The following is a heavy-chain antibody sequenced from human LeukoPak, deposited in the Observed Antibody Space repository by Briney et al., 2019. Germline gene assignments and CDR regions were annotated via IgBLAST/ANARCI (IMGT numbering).Heavy chain of an antibody. CDR1: GGTFSSYA. V-gene: IGHV1-69*05. CDR3: ARAGIVGAKKAFDI. J-gene: IGHJ3*02. CDR2: IIPIFGTA. D-gene: IGHD1-26*01. Sequence: SVKVSCKASGGTFSSYAISWVRQAPGQGLEWMGGIIPIFGTANYAQKFQGRVTITTDAYTSTAYMELSSLRSEATAVYYCARAGIVGAKKAFDIWGQGTMVTVSS.